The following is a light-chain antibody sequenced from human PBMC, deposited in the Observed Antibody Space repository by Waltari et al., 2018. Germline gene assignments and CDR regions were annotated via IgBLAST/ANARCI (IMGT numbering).Light chain of an antibody. Sequence: SSELTQDPAVSVALGQTVRITCQGDHLRTYYVSWYQQKPGQAPILVIYDKDKRPSGIPYRFSASKSGTSATLVITGLQTGDEAHYYCGTWDSNWAVWVFGGGTKLTVL. CDR2: DKD. CDR1: HLRTYY. V-gene: IGLV3-19*01. CDR3: GTWDSNWAVWV. J-gene: IGLJ3*02.